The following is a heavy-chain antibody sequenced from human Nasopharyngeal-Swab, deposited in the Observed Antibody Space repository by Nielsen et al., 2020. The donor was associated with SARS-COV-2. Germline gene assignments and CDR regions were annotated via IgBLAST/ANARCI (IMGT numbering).Heavy chain of an antibody. Sequence: GGSLRLSCVASGFTFSNYWMHWIRQAPGKGLVRVSRIKTDGSRTVYADSVRGRFTISRDNVKNTLYMEMNSLRADDTAVYYCASEWTEKAYDIWGQGTMVTVSS. CDR2: IKTDGSRT. V-gene: IGHV3-74*01. CDR3: ASEWTEKAYDI. CDR1: GFTFSNYW. D-gene: IGHD3/OR15-3a*01. J-gene: IGHJ3*02.